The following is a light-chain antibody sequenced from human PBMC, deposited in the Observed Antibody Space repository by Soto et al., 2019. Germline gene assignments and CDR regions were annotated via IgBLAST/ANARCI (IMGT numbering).Light chain of an antibody. CDR1: SSDVGGYNY. Sequence: QSALTQPASVSGSPGQSITISCTRTSSDVGGYNYVSWYQQHPGKAPKLMIYEVSNRPSGVSNRFSGSKSGNTAYLTISGLQAEDEADYYCSSYTSSSTLDVVFGGGTKLTVL. J-gene: IGLJ3*02. CDR3: SSYTSSSTLDVV. CDR2: EVS. V-gene: IGLV2-14*01.